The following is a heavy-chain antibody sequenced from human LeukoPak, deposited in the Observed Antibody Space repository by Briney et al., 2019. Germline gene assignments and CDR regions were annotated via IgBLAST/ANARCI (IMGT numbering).Heavy chain of an antibody. Sequence: GGSLRLSCAASGFIFNAHSINWVRQAPGQGLEWVSYISGSGSSIDYADSVGGRFTIYRDSAKNSVYLQMNNLRAEDTAVYYCAKGTGASAWLADYWGQGTLVTVSS. CDR1: GFIFNAHS. D-gene: IGHD6-19*01. CDR2: ISGSGSSI. V-gene: IGHV3-48*01. CDR3: AKGTGASAWLADY. J-gene: IGHJ4*02.